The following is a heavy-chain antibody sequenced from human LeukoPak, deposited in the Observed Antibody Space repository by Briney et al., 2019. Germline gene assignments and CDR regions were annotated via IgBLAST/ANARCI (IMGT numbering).Heavy chain of an antibody. V-gene: IGHV3-11*04. Sequence: PGGSLRLSCAASGFTFSDYYMSWIRQAPGKGLEWVSYISSSGSTIYYADSVKGRFTISRDNAKNSLYLQMNSLRAEDTAVYYCARDGMVRGVIITHPTYYYYGMDVWGQGTTVTVSS. D-gene: IGHD3-10*01. J-gene: IGHJ6*02. CDR3: ARDGMVRGVIITHPTYYYYGMDV. CDR2: ISSSGSTI. CDR1: GFTFSDYY.